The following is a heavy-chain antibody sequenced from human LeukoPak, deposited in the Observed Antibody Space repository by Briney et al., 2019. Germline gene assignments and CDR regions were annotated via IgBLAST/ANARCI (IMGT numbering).Heavy chain of an antibody. J-gene: IGHJ4*02. CDR3: ARDHSNY. V-gene: IGHV4-4*07. CDR2: IYTSGS. CDR1: GGSIGTYY. Sequence: SETLSLTCTVSGGSIGTYYWSWIRQPAGKGLEWIGRIYTSGSNCNPSLKSRVTMSIDTSKNQFSLKLSSMTAADTAVYYCARDHSNYWGQGTLVTVSS. D-gene: IGHD4-11*01.